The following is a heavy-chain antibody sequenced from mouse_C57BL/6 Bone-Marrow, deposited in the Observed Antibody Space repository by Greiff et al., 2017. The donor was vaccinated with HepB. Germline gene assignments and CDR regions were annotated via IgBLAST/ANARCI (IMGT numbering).Heavy chain of an antibody. Sequence: QVQLQQSGAELVKPGASVKISCKASGYAFSSYWMNWVKQRPGKGLEWIGQIYPGDGDTNYNGKFKGKATLTADKSSSTAYMQLSSLTSEDSAVYFCAGGFYDYDEGFAYWGQGTRVTVSA. CDR3: AGGFYDYDEGFAY. J-gene: IGHJ3*01. D-gene: IGHD2-4*01. CDR1: GYAFSSYW. V-gene: IGHV1-80*01. CDR2: IYPGDGDT.